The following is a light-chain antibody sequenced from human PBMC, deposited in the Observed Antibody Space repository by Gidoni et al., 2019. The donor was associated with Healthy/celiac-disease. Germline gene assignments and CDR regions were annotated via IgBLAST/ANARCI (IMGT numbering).Light chain of an antibody. Sequence: RVTITCRASQSISSYLNWYQQKPGKAPKLLIYAASSLQSGVPSRFSGSGSGTDFTLTISSLQPEDFATYYCQQSYSTSWTFGQGTKVETK. J-gene: IGKJ1*01. V-gene: IGKV1-39*01. CDR2: AAS. CDR3: QQSYSTSWT. CDR1: QSISSY.